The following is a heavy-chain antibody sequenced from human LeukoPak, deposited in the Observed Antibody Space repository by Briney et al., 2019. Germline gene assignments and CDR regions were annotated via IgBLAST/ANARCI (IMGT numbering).Heavy chain of an antibody. V-gene: IGHV3-11*01. CDR3: ARARSSGWYIFDY. CDR2: ISSSGSTI. Sequence: GGSLRLSCAASGFIFSDYYMNWIRQAPGKGLEWVSYISSSGSTIYYADSVKGRFTISRDNAKNSLYLQMNSLRAEDTAVYYCARARSSGWYIFDYWGQGTLVTVSS. CDR1: GFIFSDYY. J-gene: IGHJ4*02. D-gene: IGHD6-19*01.